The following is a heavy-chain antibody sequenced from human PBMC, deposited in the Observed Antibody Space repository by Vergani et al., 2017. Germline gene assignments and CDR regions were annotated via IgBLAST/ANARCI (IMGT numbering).Heavy chain of an antibody. CDR3: ASSEYSSSSGLDY. CDR2: ISYDGSNK. J-gene: IGHJ4*02. Sequence: VQLVESGGGLVQPGRSLRLSCTASGFTFGDYAMSWFRQAPGKGLEWVAVISYDGSNKYYADSVKGRFTISRDNSKNTLYLQMNSLRAEDTAVYYCASSEYSSSSGLDYWGQGTLVTVSS. D-gene: IGHD6-6*01. CDR1: GFTFGDYA. V-gene: IGHV3-30*04.